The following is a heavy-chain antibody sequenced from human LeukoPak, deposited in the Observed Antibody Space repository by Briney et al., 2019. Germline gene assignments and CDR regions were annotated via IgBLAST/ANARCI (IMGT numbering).Heavy chain of an antibody. D-gene: IGHD5-18*01. J-gene: IGHJ6*02. CDR2: MYHSGST. V-gene: IGHV4-59*01. Sequence: SETLSLTCTVSGGSISSYFWSWIRQSPGKGLEWIGLMYHSGSTNYNPSHKSRVIMPQDTSTNQFSLQVNSVTAADSAVYYCARSFRGYSQGYYYYAMDVWGQGTTVTVSS. CDR3: ARSFRGYSQGYYYYAMDV. CDR1: GGSISSYF.